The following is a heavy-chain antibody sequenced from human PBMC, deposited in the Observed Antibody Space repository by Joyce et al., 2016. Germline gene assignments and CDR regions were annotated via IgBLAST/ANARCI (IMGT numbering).Heavy chain of an antibody. V-gene: IGHV3-21*01. Sequence: EVQLVECGGGLVKPGESLRLSCSSSGFIFSSYSMTWVRQAPGKGLEWVSTISRDNTYIFHADSVKGRFTISRANARNSLYLQMNSLRAEDTAVYYCARDVLTTVTKAYGYWGQGTLVAVSS. CDR2: ISRDNTYI. D-gene: IGHD4-11*01. CDR1: GFIFSSYS. CDR3: ARDVLTTVTKAYGY. J-gene: IGHJ4*02.